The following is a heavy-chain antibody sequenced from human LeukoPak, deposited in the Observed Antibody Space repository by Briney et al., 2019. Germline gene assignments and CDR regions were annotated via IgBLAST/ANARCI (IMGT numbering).Heavy chain of an antibody. Sequence: ASVKVSCRASGYTFTGYYMSWVRQAPGQGLEWMGWIDPDSGGTHYAQNFQGWVTMTRDTSISTAYMELSRLRSDDTAVYYCARGTLTAPRSAFDIWGQGTMVTVSS. CDR1: GYTFTGYY. CDR3: ARGTLTAPRSAFDI. D-gene: IGHD1-14*01. V-gene: IGHV1-2*04. J-gene: IGHJ3*02. CDR2: IDPDSGGT.